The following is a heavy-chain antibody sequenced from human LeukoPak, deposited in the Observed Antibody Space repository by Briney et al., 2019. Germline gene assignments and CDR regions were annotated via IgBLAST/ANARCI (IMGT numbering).Heavy chain of an antibody. D-gene: IGHD6-19*01. CDR2: ISSSSSNR. CDR3: ARVSIAVAGTSFDY. V-gene: IGHV3-21*01. J-gene: IGHJ4*02. CDR1: GFAFSSYS. Sequence: GGSLRLSCAASGFAFSSYSMNWVRQAPGKGLEWVSSISSSSSNRYYADSVKGRFTISRDNAKNSQYLQMNSLRAEDTAVYYCARVSIAVAGTSFDYWGQGTLVTVSS.